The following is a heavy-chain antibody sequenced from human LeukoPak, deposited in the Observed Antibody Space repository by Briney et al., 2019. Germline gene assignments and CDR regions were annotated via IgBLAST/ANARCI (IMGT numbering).Heavy chain of an antibody. Sequence: SVKVSCKASGGTFTYYAISWVRQAPGQGLEWMGSIIPIFGTTNCAQNFQGRVTITTDESTSTAYMELSSLRSEDTAVYYCAKDRSSSSPDVFDIWGQGTMVTVSS. CDR1: GGTFTYYA. J-gene: IGHJ3*02. CDR2: IIPIFGTT. D-gene: IGHD6-6*01. V-gene: IGHV1-69*05. CDR3: AKDRSSSSPDVFDI.